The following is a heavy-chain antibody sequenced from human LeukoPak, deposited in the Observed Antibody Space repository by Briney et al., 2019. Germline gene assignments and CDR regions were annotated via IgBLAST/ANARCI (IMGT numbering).Heavy chain of an antibody. V-gene: IGHV3-30*01. CDR2: ISYDGSNK. D-gene: IGHD6-13*01. J-gene: IGHJ4*02. CDR1: GFTFSSYA. CDR3: ARDSPAQQLVPSGFDY. Sequence: GGSLRLSCAASGFTFSSYAMHWVRQAPGKGLEWVAVISYDGSNKYYADSVKGRFTISRDNSKNTLYLQMNSLRADDTAVYYCARDSPAQQLVPSGFDYWGQGTLVTVSS.